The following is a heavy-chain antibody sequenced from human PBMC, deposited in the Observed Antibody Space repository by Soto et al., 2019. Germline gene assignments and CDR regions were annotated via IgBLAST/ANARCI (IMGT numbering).Heavy chain of an antibody. J-gene: IGHJ4*02. CDR3: AHRVLRTVFGLVTTTAIYFDF. Sequence: QITLNESGPPVVRPTETLTLTCRFSGFSLTTSGVGVGWIRQSPGKSPEWLALIYLDDDKRYSASLKSRLTSTKDTSKNQVVLTVSDLDPTDTATYYCAHRVLRTVFGLVTTTAIYFDFWGQGTPVAVSS. CDR1: GFSLTTSGVG. D-gene: IGHD3-3*01. V-gene: IGHV2-5*02. CDR2: IYLDDDK.